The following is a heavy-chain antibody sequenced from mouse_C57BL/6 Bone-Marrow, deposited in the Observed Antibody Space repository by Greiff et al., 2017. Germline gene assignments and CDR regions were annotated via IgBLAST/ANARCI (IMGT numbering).Heavy chain of an antibody. CDR2: IHPNSGST. V-gene: IGHV1-64*01. CDR3: ASRGLYYYGSSYWYFDV. CDR1: GYTFTSYW. Sequence: QVQLKESGAELVKPGASVKLSCKASGYTFTSYWMHWVKQRPGQGLAWIGMIHPNSGSTNYNEKFKSKATLTVDKSSSTAYMQLSSLTSEDSAVYYCASRGLYYYGSSYWYFDVWGTGTTVTVAS. D-gene: IGHD1-1*01. J-gene: IGHJ1*03.